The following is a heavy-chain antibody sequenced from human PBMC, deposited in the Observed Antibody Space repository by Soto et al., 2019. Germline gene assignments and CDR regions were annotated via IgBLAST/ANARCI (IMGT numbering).Heavy chain of an antibody. J-gene: IGHJ5*02. CDR2: IVVGSGNT. CDR1: GFTFTSSA. CDR3: AAGPDYDFWSGYSWFDP. V-gene: IGHV1-58*01. D-gene: IGHD3-3*01. Sequence: SVKVSCKASGFTFTSSAVQWVRQARGQRLEWIGWIVVGSGNTNYAQKFQERVTITRDMSTSTAYMELSSLRSEDTAVYYCAAGPDYDFWSGYSWFDPWGQGXLVTVSS.